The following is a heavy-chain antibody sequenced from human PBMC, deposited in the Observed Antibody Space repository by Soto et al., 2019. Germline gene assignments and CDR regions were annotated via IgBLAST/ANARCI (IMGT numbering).Heavy chain of an antibody. J-gene: IGHJ5*02. CDR2: MNPGSGDT. CDR1: GYSFTNND. D-gene: IGHD3-16*01. CDR3: ARMATFGSLNWFDP. V-gene: IGHV1-8*01. Sequence: ASVKVSCKASGYSFTNNDVTWVRQATGQGLEWMGWMNPGSGDTGYAQKFQGRVTVTRDISIATAYMELSSLRSDDTAIYYCARMATFGSLNWFDPWGQRTLVPVSS.